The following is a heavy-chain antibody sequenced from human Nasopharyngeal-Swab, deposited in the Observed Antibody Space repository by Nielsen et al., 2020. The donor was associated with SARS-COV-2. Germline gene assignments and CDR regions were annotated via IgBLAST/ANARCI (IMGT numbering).Heavy chain of an antibody. D-gene: IGHD3-22*01. V-gene: IGHV1-8*01. CDR2: MNPNSGNT. CDR3: ARLGASSRMGTMIVVALYYFDY. J-gene: IGHJ4*02. Sequence: ASVKVSCKASGYTFTSYDINWVRHATGQWLEWMGWMNPNSGNTGYAQKLQGRVTMTRNTSISTAYMELSSLRSEDTAVYYCARLGASSRMGTMIVVALYYFDYWGQGTLVTVSS. CDR1: GYTFTSYD.